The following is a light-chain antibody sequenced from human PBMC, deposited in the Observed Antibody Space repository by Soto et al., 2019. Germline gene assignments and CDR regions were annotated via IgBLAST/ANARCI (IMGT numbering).Light chain of an antibody. Sequence: EIVMTQSPATLSVSPGERATLSCRASQSVSSNLAWYQQKPGQAPRLLIYGASTRATGIPARFSGSGSGTDFTLTISSLQSEDFAVYSCQQYNNWPPETFGQGTKVEIK. V-gene: IGKV3-15*01. CDR1: QSVSSN. CDR2: GAS. J-gene: IGKJ1*01. CDR3: QQYNNWPPET.